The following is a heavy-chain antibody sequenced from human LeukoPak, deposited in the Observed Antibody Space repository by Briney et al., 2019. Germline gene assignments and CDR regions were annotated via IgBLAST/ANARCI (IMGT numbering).Heavy chain of an antibody. J-gene: IGHJ4*02. CDR1: GYTLTEVS. V-gene: IGHV1-24*01. D-gene: IGHD6-19*01. Sequence: ASVKVSCKVSGYTLTEVSMHWVRQAPGKGLEWMGGFDPEDGETIYAQKFQGRVTMTEDTSTDTAYMELSSLRSEDTAVYYCATSSSIAVAPRYFDYWGQGTLVTVSS. CDR2: FDPEDGET. CDR3: ATSSSIAVAPRYFDY.